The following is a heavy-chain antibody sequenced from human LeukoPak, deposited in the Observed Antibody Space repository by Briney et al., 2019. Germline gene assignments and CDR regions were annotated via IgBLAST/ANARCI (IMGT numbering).Heavy chain of an antibody. Sequence: SGGSLRLSCAASGFTFSSHAMSWVRQAAGKGLEWVAAMGGSGGNTYYADSRKCRFTISRDNSKYTLYLPMNSLRAEDTAVYYCAKVTVLRYFDWLRNYFDCGGQGPLGTVS. CDR3: AKVTVLRYFDWLRNYFDC. CDR1: GFTFSSHA. J-gene: IGHJ4*02. D-gene: IGHD3-9*01. CDR2: MGGSGGNT. V-gene: IGHV3-23*01.